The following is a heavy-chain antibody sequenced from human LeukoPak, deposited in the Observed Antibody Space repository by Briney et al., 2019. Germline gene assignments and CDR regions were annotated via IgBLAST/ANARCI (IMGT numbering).Heavy chain of an antibody. CDR2: IKHDGSEK. CDR3: ASFDL. CDR1: GFGLSTYW. J-gene: IGHJ2*01. Sequence: GGFLRLSCVGSGFGLSTYWMRWVGQAPGKGLEWVANIKHDGSEKYYVDSVKGRFTISRDNAKTSMYLQMNSLRVEDTAVYYCASFDLWGRGTQVTVSS. V-gene: IGHV3-7*01.